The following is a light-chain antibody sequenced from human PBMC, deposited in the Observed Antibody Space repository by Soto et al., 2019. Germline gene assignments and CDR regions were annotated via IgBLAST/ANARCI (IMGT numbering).Light chain of an antibody. J-gene: IGKJ3*01. V-gene: IGKV3-20*01. Sequence: EIVLTQSPGTLSLSPGERATLSCRASQSVSNNYLAWFQQKPGQAPRVLIYGVSSRATGIPDRFSGSGSGTDFTLTISRLEPEDFAVDYWQQYDRSPFTFGPGTKVDIK. CDR3: QQYDRSPFT. CDR2: GVS. CDR1: QSVSNNY.